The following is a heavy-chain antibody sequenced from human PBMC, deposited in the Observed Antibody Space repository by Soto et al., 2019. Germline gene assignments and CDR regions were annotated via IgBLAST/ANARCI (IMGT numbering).Heavy chain of an antibody. CDR2: IWYDGSNK. CDR1: GFTFSSYG. J-gene: IGHJ6*02. CDR3: ARDRREWEPGDGMDV. Sequence: QVQLVESGGGVVQPGRSLRLSCAASGFTFSSYGMHWVRQAPGKGLEWVAVIWYDGSNKYYADSVKGRFTISRDNSKNTLYWQMNSLRAEDTAVYYWARDRREWEPGDGMDVWGQGTTVTVSS. D-gene: IGHD1-26*01. V-gene: IGHV3-33*01.